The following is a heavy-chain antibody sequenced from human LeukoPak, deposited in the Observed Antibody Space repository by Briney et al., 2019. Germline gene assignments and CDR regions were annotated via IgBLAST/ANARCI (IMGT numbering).Heavy chain of an antibody. V-gene: IGHV3-30-3*01. D-gene: IGHD6-6*01. J-gene: IGHJ6*03. Sequence: GGSLRLSCAASGFTFSSYAMHWVRQAPGKGLEWVAVISYDGSNKYYADSVKGRFTISRDNSKNTLYLQMNSLRAEDTAVYYCARDPIAARRPTNYYYYYYMDVWGKGTTVTVSS. CDR1: GFTFSSYA. CDR3: ARDPIAARRPTNYYYYYYMDV. CDR2: ISYDGSNK.